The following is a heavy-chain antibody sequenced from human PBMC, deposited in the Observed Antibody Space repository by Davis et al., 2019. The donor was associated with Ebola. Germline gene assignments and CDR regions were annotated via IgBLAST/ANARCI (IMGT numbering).Heavy chain of an antibody. V-gene: IGHV4-59*08. Sequence: SETLSLTCTVSGGSISSYYWSWIRQPPGKGLEWIGYIYYSGSTNYNPSLKSRVTISVDTSKNQFSLKLSSVTAADTAVYYCARQGAWVGATTSLDYWGQETLVTVSS. CDR1: GGSISSYY. CDR2: IYYSGST. D-gene: IGHD1-26*01. CDR3: ARQGAWVGATTSLDY. J-gene: IGHJ4*02.